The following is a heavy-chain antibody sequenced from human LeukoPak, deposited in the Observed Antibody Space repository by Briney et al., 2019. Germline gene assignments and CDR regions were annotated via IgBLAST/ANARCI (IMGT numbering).Heavy chain of an antibody. Sequence: GGSLRLSCAASGFTFSDYYMSWIRQAPGKGLEWVSYISSSGSTIYYADSVKGRFTISRDNAKNSLYLQMNSLRAEDTAVYYCARDRTTVITGDWYFDLWGRGTLVTVSS. V-gene: IGHV3-11*01. CDR1: GFTFSDYY. CDR3: ARDRTTVITGDWYFDL. J-gene: IGHJ2*01. D-gene: IGHD4-23*01. CDR2: ISSSGSTI.